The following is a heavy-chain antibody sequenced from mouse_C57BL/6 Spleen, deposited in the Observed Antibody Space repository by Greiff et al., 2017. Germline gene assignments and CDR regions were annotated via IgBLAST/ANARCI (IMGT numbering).Heavy chain of an antibody. CDR2: IYPGSGNT. D-gene: IGHD1-1*01. CDR3: ARWYYGSSYRAMDY. Sequence: VQLQQSGAELVRPGASVKLSCKASGYTFTDYYINWVKQRPGQGLEWIARIYPGSGNTYYNEKFKGKATLTAEKSSSTAYMQLSSLTSEDSAVYFCARWYYGSSYRAMDYWGQGTSVTVSS. CDR1: GYTFTDYY. V-gene: IGHV1-76*01. J-gene: IGHJ4*01.